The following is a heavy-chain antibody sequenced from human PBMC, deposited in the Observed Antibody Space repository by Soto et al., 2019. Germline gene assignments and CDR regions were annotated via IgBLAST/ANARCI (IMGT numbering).Heavy chain of an antibody. CDR2: YHSGGST. CDR3: VRRRQMDSGNDYGLDV. CDR1: GVSLNTADTW. Sequence: QVQLQESGSGLVKPSQSLSLTCTVSGVSLNTADTWWSWIRQSPGKGLEFIGYYHSGGSTYYNASFMIRVIRSPDTLNSPFALKLSSVTASDTAVYFCVRRRQMDSGNDYGLDVWGQGTTVTVSS. J-gene: IGHJ6*02. D-gene: IGHD1-26*01. V-gene: IGHV4-30-4*01.